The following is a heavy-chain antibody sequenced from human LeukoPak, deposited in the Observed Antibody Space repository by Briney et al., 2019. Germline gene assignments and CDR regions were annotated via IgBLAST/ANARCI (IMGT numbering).Heavy chain of an antibody. CDR2: ISGSGGST. CDR1: GFTFSSYA. CDR3: ATAIVKCGSCFDY. Sequence: PGGSLRLSCAASGFTFSSYAMSWVRQAPGKGLEWVSGISGSGGSTYYADSVKGRFTISRDNSKNTLYLQMNSPRAEDTAVYYCATAIVKCGSCFDYWGQGTLVTVSS. J-gene: IGHJ4*02. D-gene: IGHD2-15*01. V-gene: IGHV3-23*01.